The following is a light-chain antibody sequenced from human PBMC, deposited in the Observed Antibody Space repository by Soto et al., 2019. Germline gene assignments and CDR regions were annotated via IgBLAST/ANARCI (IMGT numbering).Light chain of an antibody. CDR3: CSYASSSTWV. J-gene: IGLJ3*02. CDR1: SSDVGSYNL. V-gene: IGLV2-23*02. Sequence: QSALTQPASVSGSPRQSITISCTGTSSDVGSYNLVSWYQQHPGKDPKLMIYEVSKRPSGVSNRFSGSKSGNTASLTISGRQAEDEADYYCCSYASSSTWVFGGGTQLTVL. CDR2: EVS.